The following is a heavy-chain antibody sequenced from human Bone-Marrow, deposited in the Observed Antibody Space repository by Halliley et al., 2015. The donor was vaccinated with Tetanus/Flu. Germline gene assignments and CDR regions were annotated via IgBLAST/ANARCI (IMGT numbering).Heavy chain of an antibody. CDR3: ARDGDTAMVPTFDC. CDR2: INSDGSST. V-gene: IGHV3-74*01. CDR1: GFTFSSYW. J-gene: IGHJ4*02. Sequence: SLRLSCAASGFTFSSYWMHWVRQAPGKGLVWISHINSDGSSTNYADSVKGRFSISRDNAKNTLYLQVNNLRAEDTAVYYCARDGDTAMVPTFDCWGQGTLVTVSS. D-gene: IGHD5-18*01.